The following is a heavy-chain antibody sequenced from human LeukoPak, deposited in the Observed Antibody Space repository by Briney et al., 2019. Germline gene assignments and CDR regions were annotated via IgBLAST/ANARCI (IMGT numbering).Heavy chain of an antibody. CDR3: AKDRSGSYSQGLDY. D-gene: IGHD1-26*01. CDR2: IRYDGTNK. CDR1: GFTFSDYY. J-gene: IGHJ4*02. V-gene: IGHV3-30*02. Sequence: PGGSLRLSCAASGFTFSDYYMSWIRQAPGKGLEWVAFIRYDGTNKYYADSVKGRFTISRDNSKNTLYLQMNSLRAEDTAVYYCAKDRSGSYSQGLDYWGQGTLVTVSS.